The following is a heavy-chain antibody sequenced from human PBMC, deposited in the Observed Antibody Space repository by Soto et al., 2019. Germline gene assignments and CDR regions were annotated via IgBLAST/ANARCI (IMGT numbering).Heavy chain of an antibody. CDR2: ISAYNGNT. Sequence: ASVKVSCKASGYTFTSYGISWVRQAPGQGLEWMGWISAYNGNTNYAQKLQGRVTMTTDTSTSTAYMELRSLRSDDTAVYYCARADPYGSGSYYHPPFYYYYGMDVWGQGTTVTSP. CDR3: ARADPYGSGSYYHPPFYYYYGMDV. V-gene: IGHV1-18*04. CDR1: GYTFTSYG. D-gene: IGHD3-10*01. J-gene: IGHJ6*02.